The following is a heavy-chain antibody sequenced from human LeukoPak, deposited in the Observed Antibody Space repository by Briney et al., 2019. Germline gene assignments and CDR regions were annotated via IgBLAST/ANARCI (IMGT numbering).Heavy chain of an antibody. V-gene: IGHV3-74*01. Sequence: GGSLRLSCAASGFTFSSYWMHWVRQAPGKGLVWVSRINSDGSSTSYADSVKGRFTISRDNAKNSLYLQMNSLRAEDTAVYYCARVPLIAVAALDYWGQGTLVTVSS. CDR1: GFTFSSYW. J-gene: IGHJ4*02. D-gene: IGHD6-19*01. CDR3: ARVPLIAVAALDY. CDR2: INSDGSST.